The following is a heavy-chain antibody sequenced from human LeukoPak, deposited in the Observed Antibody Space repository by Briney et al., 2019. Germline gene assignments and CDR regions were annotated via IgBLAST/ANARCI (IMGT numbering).Heavy chain of an antibody. CDR3: AKSETVVPAAMFDY. V-gene: IGHV3-23*01. D-gene: IGHD2-2*01. CDR1: GFTFSSYA. CDR2: ISGSGRST. J-gene: IGHJ4*02. Sequence: PGGSLRLSCAASGFTFSSYAMSWVRQAPGKGLEWVSAISGSGRSTYYADSVKGRFTISRDNSKNTLYLQMNSLRAEDTAVYYCAKSETVVPAAMFDYWGQGTLVTVSS.